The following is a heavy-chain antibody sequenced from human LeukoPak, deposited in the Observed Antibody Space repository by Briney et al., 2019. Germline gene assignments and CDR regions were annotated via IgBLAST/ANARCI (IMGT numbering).Heavy chain of an antibody. V-gene: IGHV4-39*01. D-gene: IGHD1-26*01. CDR1: GGSISSNSYY. CDR3: ARRRRLGPSLDC. Sequence: SETLSLTCAVSGGSISSNSYYWGWIRQPPGKGLEWIGSIYYSGSTYYNPSLKSRVTISVDTSKNQFSLKLSSVTAADTAVYFCARRRRLGPSLDCWGQGTLVAVSS. J-gene: IGHJ4*02. CDR2: IYYSGST.